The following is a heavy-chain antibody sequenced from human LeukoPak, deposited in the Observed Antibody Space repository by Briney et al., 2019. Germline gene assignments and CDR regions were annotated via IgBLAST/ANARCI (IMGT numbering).Heavy chain of an antibody. D-gene: IGHD1-26*01. J-gene: IGHJ6*02. V-gene: IGHV3-21*01. Sequence: GGSLRLSCAASGFTFSSYSMNWVRQAPGKGLEWVSSISSSSSYIYYADSVKGRFTISRDNAKNSLYLQMNSLRAEDTAVYYCARNGGWELLGFGDYYYYYGMDVWGQGTTVTVSS. CDR1: GFTFSSYS. CDR3: ARNGGWELLGFGDYYYYYGMDV. CDR2: ISSSSSYI.